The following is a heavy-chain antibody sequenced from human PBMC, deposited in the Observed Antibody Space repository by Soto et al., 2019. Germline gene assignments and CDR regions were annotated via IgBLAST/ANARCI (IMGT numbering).Heavy chain of an antibody. CDR3: ARRYSGSYAPYYFDY. V-gene: IGHV4-59*01. CDR2: IYYSGST. CDR1: GGSISSYY. D-gene: IGHD1-26*01. Sequence: SETLSLTCTVSGGSISSYYWSWIRQPPGKGLEWIGYIYYSGSTNYNPSLKSRVTISVDTSKNQFSLKLSSVPAADTAVYYCARRYSGSYAPYYFDYWGQGTLVTVSS. J-gene: IGHJ4*02.